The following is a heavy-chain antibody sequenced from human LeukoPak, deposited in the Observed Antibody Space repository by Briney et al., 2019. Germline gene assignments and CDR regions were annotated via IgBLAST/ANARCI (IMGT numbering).Heavy chain of an antibody. CDR1: GGSIGSHY. CDR2: VYDIGST. J-gene: IGHJ4*02. Sequence: SETLSLTCTVSGGSIGSHYWTWIRQTPGKGLEWIGYVYDIGSTKYNPSLKSRVTISVDTSKNQFSLRLSSVTAADTAVYYCARGGVLKSVDYWGQGTLVAVSS. CDR3: ARGGVLKSVDY. D-gene: IGHD3-16*01. V-gene: IGHV4-59*11.